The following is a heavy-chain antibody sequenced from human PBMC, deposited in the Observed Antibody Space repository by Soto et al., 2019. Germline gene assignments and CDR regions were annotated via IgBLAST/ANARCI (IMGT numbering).Heavy chain of an antibody. CDR3: ARDRHAGFTHYFDP. CDR2: TXXXGXT. Sequence: SETRSLTCVVSGGSITYYHWSWIRQFPGKGLEWXAXTXXXGXTXXXPXXXXRVTISMDTSKNQLSLKLTSMTAADTAVYYCARDRHAGFTHYFDPWGQGTLVTVSS. D-gene: IGHD1-26*01. CDR1: GGSITYYH. V-gene: IGHV4-59*01. J-gene: IGHJ5*02.